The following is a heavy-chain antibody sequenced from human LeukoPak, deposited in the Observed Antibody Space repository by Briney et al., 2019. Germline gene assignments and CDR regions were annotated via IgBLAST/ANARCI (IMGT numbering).Heavy chain of an antibody. Sequence: GGSLRLSCAASGFTFSSYSMNWVRQAPGKGLEWVSSISSSSSYIYYADSVKGRFTISRDNAKNSPYLQMNSLRAEDTAVYYCARDRASMVRSGTGESMDYWGQGTLVTVSS. CDR2: ISSSSSYI. CDR1: GFTFSSYS. V-gene: IGHV3-21*01. D-gene: IGHD3-10*01. CDR3: ARDRASMVRSGTGESMDY. J-gene: IGHJ4*02.